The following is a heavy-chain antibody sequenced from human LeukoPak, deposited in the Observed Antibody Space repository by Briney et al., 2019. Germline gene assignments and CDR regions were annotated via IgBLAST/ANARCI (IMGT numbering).Heavy chain of an antibody. V-gene: IGHV3-23*01. D-gene: IGHD6-19*01. CDR1: GFTFSSYA. Sequence: GSLRLSCAAPGFTFSSYAMSWVRQAPGKGLEWVSGISGSGDTTYYADSVKGRFTISRDNSKNTVYLQMNSLRAEDTAVYYCAKGIAVAGNSQYFDYWGQGTLVIVSS. J-gene: IGHJ4*02. CDR2: ISGSGDTT. CDR3: AKGIAVAGNSQYFDY.